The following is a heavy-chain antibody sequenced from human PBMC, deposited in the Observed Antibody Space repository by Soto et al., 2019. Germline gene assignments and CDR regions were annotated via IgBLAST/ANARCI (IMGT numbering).Heavy chain of an antibody. Sequence: QVQLVESGGGVVQPGRSLRLSCAASGSTFSSYAMHWVRQAPGKGLEWVAVISYDGSNKYYADSVKGRFTISRDNSKNTLYLQMNSLRAEDTAVYYCASDSSGPHTPSDYWGQGTLVTVSS. J-gene: IGHJ4*02. V-gene: IGHV3-30-3*01. D-gene: IGHD3-22*01. CDR1: GSTFSSYA. CDR2: ISYDGSNK. CDR3: ASDSSGPHTPSDY.